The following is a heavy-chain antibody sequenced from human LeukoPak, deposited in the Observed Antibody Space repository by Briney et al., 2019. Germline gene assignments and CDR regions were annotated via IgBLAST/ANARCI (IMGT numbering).Heavy chain of an antibody. V-gene: IGHV3-23*01. CDR3: ATGRVYSLLDY. D-gene: IGHD5-18*01. Sequence: GGSLRLSCAASGFTFSTYGMTWVRQAPGKGLEWVAGISGRGITTAYAESVEGRFTISRDNSKNTLYVQMDSLRVEDTAVYYCATGRVYSLLDYWGQGTLVIVSS. J-gene: IGHJ4*02. CDR2: ISGRGITT. CDR1: GFTFSTYG.